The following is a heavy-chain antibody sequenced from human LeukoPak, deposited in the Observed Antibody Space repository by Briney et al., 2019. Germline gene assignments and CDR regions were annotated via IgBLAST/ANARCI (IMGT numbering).Heavy chain of an antibody. CDR2: IYYSGST. Sequence: PSQTLSLTCTVSGGSISSGDYYWSWIRQPPGKGLEWIGYIYYSGSTYYNPSLKSRVTISVDTSKNQFSLKLSSVTAADTAVYYCASGGYCSGGSCGIDYWGQGTLVTVSS. CDR3: ASGGYCSGGSCGIDY. D-gene: IGHD2-15*01. J-gene: IGHJ4*02. CDR1: GGSISSGDYY. V-gene: IGHV4-30-4*01.